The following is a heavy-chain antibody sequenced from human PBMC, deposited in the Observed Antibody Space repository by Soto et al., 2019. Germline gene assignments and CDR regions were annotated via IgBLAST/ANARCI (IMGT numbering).Heavy chain of an antibody. Sequence: GGSLRLSCAASGFTFSSYAMHWVRQAPGKGLEWVAVISYDGSNKYYADSVKGRFTISRDNSKNTLYLQMNSLRAEDTAVYYCARDIVGSSGWYPLSFDYWGQGTLVTVSS. CDR3: ARDIVGSSGWYPLSFDY. V-gene: IGHV3-30-3*01. D-gene: IGHD6-19*01. CDR1: GFTFSSYA. J-gene: IGHJ4*02. CDR2: ISYDGSNK.